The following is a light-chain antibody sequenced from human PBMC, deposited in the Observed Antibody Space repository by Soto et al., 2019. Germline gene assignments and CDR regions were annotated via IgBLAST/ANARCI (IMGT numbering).Light chain of an antibody. CDR1: ESLRGS. CDR2: AAS. Sequence: GDRVTITCRASESLRGSLAWYQQNAGKAPKLLLYAASSLQSGVPSRFSGSGSGTDFTLTISSLQPEDFATYYCQQVDSHPLTFGGGTKVDIK. J-gene: IGKJ4*01. CDR3: QQVDSHPLT. V-gene: IGKV1-9*01.